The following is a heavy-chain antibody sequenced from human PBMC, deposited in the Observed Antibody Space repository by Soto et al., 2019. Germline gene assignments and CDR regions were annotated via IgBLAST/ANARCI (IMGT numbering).Heavy chain of an antibody. J-gene: IGHJ3*01. D-gene: IGHD3-22*01. V-gene: IGHV3-7*04. CDR2: IKQDGSEK. Sequence: GGSLRLSCAGSGFTFSTYWMSWVRQAPGKGLEWVANIKQDGSEKWYVDSVKGRFIISRDNAKKSLFLQMNNLRVEDTAVYYCARGDYHDSSGPFSDAFDVWGQGTMVTVSS. CDR3: ARGDYHDSSGPFSDAFDV. CDR1: GFTFSTYW.